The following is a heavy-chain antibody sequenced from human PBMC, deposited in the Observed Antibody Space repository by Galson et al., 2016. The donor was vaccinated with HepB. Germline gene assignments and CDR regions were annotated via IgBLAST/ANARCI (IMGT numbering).Heavy chain of an antibody. CDR3: ARPRRGGYTYVAFEI. CDR2: INPGDSDT. J-gene: IGHJ3*02. CDR1: GYIFTSYW. Sequence: QSGAEVKKPGESLKISCKGSGYIFTSYWVGWVRQMPGKGLEWMGIINPGDSDTRYSPSFQGQVTISVDKSINTVYLQWGSLKASDTAMYYCARPRRGGYTYVAFEIWGQGTLVTVSS. V-gene: IGHV5-51*01. D-gene: IGHD5-24*01.